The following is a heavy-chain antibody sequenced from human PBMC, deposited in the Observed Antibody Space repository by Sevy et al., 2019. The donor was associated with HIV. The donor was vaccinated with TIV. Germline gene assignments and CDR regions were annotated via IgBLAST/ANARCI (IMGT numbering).Heavy chain of an antibody. CDR3: AREDCSRRGCLGFDY. J-gene: IGHJ4*02. CDR1: GFTFSNFN. Sequence: GGCLRLSCAASGFTFSNFNMQWVRQAPGKGLEWISSIDSSTAKHYVGSVKGRFTITRDNAKKSVFLQMNSLRAEDTAAYYCAREDCSRRGCLGFDYWGQVTLVTVS. D-gene: IGHD2-2*01. CDR2: IDSSTAK. V-gene: IGHV3-48*01.